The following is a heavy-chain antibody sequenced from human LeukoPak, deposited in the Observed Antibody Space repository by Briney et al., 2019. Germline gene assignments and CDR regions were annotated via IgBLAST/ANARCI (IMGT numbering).Heavy chain of an antibody. CDR3: ASSIAVAGTFDY. V-gene: IGHV1-8*01. J-gene: IGHJ4*02. CDR1: GYTFTSYD. CDR2: MNPNSGNT. D-gene: IGHD6-19*01. Sequence: GASVKVSCKASGYTFTSYDINWVRQATGQGLEWMGWMNPNSGNTGYAQEFQGRVTMTRNTSISTAYMELSSLRSEDTAVYYCASSIAVAGTFDYWGQGTLVTVSS.